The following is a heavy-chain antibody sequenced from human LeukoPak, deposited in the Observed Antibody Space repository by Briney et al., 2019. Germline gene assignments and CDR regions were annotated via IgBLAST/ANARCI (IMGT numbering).Heavy chain of an antibody. CDR3: ARERRSWVRFDY. D-gene: IGHD3-10*01. CDR1: GFTFSSYS. V-gene: IGHV3-48*02. CDR2: ISSSGSTI. J-gene: IGHJ4*02. Sequence: GGSLRLSCAASGFTFSSYSINWVRQAPGKGLEWVSYISSSGSTIYYADSVKGRFTISRDNAKNSLYLQMNSLRDEDTAVYYCARERRSWVRFDYWGQGTLVTVSS.